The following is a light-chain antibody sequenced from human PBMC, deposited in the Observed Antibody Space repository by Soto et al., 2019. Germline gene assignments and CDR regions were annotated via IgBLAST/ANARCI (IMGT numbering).Light chain of an antibody. J-gene: IGKJ4*01. CDR2: GAY. CDR1: QSVSSSY. V-gene: IGKV3-20*01. CDR3: QQHGSSPLT. Sequence: EIVLTQSPGTLSLSPGERATLSCRASQSVSSSYLGWYQQKPGQAPRLLIYGAYSSATGIPDRFSGSGSGTDFTLTISRLEPEDFAVYYCQQHGSSPLTFGKGTKLEIK.